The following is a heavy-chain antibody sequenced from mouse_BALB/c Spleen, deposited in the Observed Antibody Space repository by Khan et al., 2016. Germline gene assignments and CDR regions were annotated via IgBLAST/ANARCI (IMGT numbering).Heavy chain of an antibody. V-gene: IGHV3-2*02. CDR1: GYSITSDYA. J-gene: IGHJ3*01. Sequence: EVKLLESGPGLVKPSQSLSLTCTVTGYSITSDYAWNWIRQFPGNKLEWMGYISYSGSTSYNPSLKSRISITRDTSKNQFFLQLNSVTTEDTATYYCARRIDGYYWFAYWGQGTLVTVSA. CDR3: ARRIDGYYWFAY. CDR2: ISYSGST. D-gene: IGHD2-3*01.